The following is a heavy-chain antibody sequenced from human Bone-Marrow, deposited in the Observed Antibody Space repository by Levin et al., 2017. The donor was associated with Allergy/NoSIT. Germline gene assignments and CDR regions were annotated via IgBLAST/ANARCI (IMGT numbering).Heavy chain of an antibody. J-gene: IGHJ5*02. CDR2: ISAYNGNT. V-gene: IGHV1-18*01. CDR1: GYTFTSYG. Sequence: AASVKVSCKASGYTFTSYGISWVRQAPGQGLEWMGWISAYNGNTNYAQKLQGRVTMTTDTSTSTAYMELRSLRSDDTAVYYCARALGLGGLLWFGETPDAWGQGTLVTVSS. D-gene: IGHD3-10*01. CDR3: ARALGLGGLLWFGETPDA.